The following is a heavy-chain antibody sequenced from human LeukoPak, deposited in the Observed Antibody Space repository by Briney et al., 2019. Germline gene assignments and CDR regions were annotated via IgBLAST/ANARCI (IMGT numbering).Heavy chain of an antibody. CDR3: TRVGYIDEGIDY. V-gene: IGHV3-7*04. Sequence: GGSLRLSCVASGFPFSSYWMTWVRRAPGKGLEWVANIKQDGSKKSYMDSVKGRFTISRDNAKNSLYLQMNSLRAEDTAIYYCTRVGYIDEGIDYWGQGTLVTVSS. J-gene: IGHJ4*02. CDR2: IKQDGSKK. D-gene: IGHD5-24*01. CDR1: GFPFSSYW.